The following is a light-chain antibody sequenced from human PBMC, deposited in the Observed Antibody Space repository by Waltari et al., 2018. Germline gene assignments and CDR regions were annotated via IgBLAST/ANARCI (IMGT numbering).Light chain of an antibody. CDR2: NDD. Sequence: QSVLTQPPSASGAPGQRVTITCSIGSSNIGSNTVNWYQQFPGTAPTLLMFNDDQRAPGVPGRFSGSRSVTSASLAISGLQSEDEAPYSCAAWDDTLKGLFGGGTTLTVL. CDR3: AAWDDTLKGL. V-gene: IGLV1-44*01. J-gene: IGLJ3*02. CDR1: SSNIGSNT.